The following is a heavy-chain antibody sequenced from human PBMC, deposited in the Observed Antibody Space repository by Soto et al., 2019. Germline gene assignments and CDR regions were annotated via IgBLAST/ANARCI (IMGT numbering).Heavy chain of an antibody. Sequence: EVQLVESGGGLVPPGGSVRLSCAASGFIFKMYWMHWVRQSPGKGLVWISRIYNDGTYSDYADSVRGRFTISRDNVNDTLYLPMHNLRAEDSGLYYCTRGPRPISTGTGDYWGQGTQVTVSS. V-gene: IGHV3-74*01. CDR2: IYNDGTYS. J-gene: IGHJ4*02. D-gene: IGHD3-10*01. CDR1: GFIFKMYW. CDR3: TRGPRPISTGTGDY.